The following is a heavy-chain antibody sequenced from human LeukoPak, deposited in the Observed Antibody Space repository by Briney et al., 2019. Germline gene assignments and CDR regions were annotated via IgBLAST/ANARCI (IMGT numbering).Heavy chain of an antibody. CDR2: INHSGST. CDR1: GGSFRGYY. Sequence: PSETLSLTCAVYGGSFRGYYWTWIRQPPGKGLEWIGEINHSGSTNYNPSLKSRVTISVDTSKNQFSLKLSSVTAADTSVYYCASAQTSPGYSGAYHFQHWGQGTLVTVSS. CDR3: ASAQTSPGYSGAYHFQH. J-gene: IGHJ1*01. V-gene: IGHV4-34*01. D-gene: IGHD6-25*01.